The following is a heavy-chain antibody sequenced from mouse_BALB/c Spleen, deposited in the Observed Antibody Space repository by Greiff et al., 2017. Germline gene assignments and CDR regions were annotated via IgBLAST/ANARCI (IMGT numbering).Heavy chain of an antibody. D-gene: IGHD2-4*01. CDR2: ISYSGST. V-gene: IGHV3-2*02. J-gene: IGHJ4*01. CDR3: ARGVYDYDGGRGYAMDY. Sequence: EVKLMESGPGLVKPSQSLSLTCTVTGYSITSDYAWNWIRQFPGNKLEWMGYISYSGSTSYNPSLKSRISITRDTSKNQFFLQLNSVTTEDTATYYCARGVYDYDGGRGYAMDYWGQGTSVTVSS. CDR1: GYSITSDYA.